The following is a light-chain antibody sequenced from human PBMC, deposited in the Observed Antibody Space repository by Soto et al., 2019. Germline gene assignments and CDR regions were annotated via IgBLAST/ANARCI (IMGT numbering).Light chain of an antibody. CDR1: RSDVGAYNY. J-gene: IGLJ1*01. CDR2: EVS. CDR3: GSYTSTDTPFV. Sequence: QSVLAQPASVSGSPGQSIAISCTGTRSDVGAYNYVSWYQHHPGKGPKLIIYEVSNRPSGVSDRFSGSKSGNKASLIISNLEAEDESDYYCGSYTSTDTPFVFXTGTKVTVL. V-gene: IGLV2-14*01.